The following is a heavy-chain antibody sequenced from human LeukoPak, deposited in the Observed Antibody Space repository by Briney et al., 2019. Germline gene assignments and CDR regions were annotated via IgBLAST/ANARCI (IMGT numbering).Heavy chain of an antibody. CDR3: ARRDCSSTSCYEVYFDY. Sequence: GGSLKISCKGSGYSFTSYWIGWVRQMPGKGLEWMGIIYPGDSDTRYSPSFQGQVTISADKSISTAYLQWSSLKASDTAMYYCARRDCSSTSCYEVYFDYWGQGTLSPSPQ. V-gene: IGHV5-51*01. CDR2: IYPGDSDT. D-gene: IGHD2-2*01. J-gene: IGHJ4*02. CDR1: GYSFTSYW.